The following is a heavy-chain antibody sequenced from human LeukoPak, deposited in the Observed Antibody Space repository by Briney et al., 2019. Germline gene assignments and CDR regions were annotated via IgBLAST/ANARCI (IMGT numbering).Heavy chain of an antibody. Sequence: GSSVKVSCKTSEGSFNAYAISWVRQAPGEGLEWMGGIIPIFGTSNYAQKLQGRVTVSTDESTSTAYMEVSSLRSEDTAIYYCARGLDASMETAYDYWGQGTLVTVSS. CDR2: IIPIFGTS. CDR3: ARGLDASMETAYDY. V-gene: IGHV1-69*05. D-gene: IGHD5-18*01. J-gene: IGHJ4*02. CDR1: EGSFNAYA.